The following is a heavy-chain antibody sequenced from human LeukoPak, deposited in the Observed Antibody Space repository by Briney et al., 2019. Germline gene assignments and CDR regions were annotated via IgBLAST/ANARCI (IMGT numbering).Heavy chain of an antibody. J-gene: IGHJ6*02. CDR3: ARGGIAAAGTWHYYYGMDV. CDR1: GGSFSGYY. CDR2: INHSGST. Sequence: SETLSLTCAVYGGSFSGYYWSWIRQPPGKGLEWIGEINHSGSTNYNPSLKSRVTISVDTSKNQFSLKLSSVTAADTAVYYCARGGIAAAGTWHYYYGMDVWGQGTTVTVSS. V-gene: IGHV4-34*01. D-gene: IGHD6-13*01.